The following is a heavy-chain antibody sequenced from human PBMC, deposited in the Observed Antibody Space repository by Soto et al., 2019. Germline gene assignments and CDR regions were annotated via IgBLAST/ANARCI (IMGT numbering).Heavy chain of an antibody. CDR1: GFTFSSYW. Sequence: EVQLVESGGGLVQPGVSLRLSCAASGFTFSSYWMHWVRQVPGRGLVWVSRISDDGASATYADSVKGRFTISRDNAKNTVSLPINSLRGGATAGYYLLRAGSNDYWGQGTLVTVSS. CDR3: LRAGSNDY. CDR2: ISDDGASA. D-gene: IGHD2-15*01. V-gene: IGHV3-74*01. J-gene: IGHJ4*02.